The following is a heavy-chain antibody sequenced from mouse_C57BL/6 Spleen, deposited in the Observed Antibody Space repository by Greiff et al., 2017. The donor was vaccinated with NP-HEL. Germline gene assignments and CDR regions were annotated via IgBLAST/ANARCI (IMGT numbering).Heavy chain of an antibody. CDR1: GISITTGNYR. J-gene: IGHJ4*01. Sequence: VQLQQSGPGLVKPSQTVFLTCTVTGISITTGNYRWSWIRQFPGNKLEWIGYIYYSGTITYNPSLTSRTTITRDTTKNQFFLEMKSSTAEDTATYYCARDGPYYYAMDYWGQGTSVTVSS. CDR3: ARDGPYYYAMDY. CDR2: IYYSGTI. V-gene: IGHV3-5*01.